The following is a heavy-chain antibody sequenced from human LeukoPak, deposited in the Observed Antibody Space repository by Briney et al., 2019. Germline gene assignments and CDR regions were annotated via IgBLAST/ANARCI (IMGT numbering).Heavy chain of an antibody. V-gene: IGHV3-64D*06. J-gene: IGHJ4*02. CDR2: ISCNGGST. D-gene: IGHD5-18*01. CDR1: GFTFSSYA. Sequence: PGGSLRLSCSASGFTFSSYAMHWVRQAPGKGLEYVSAISCNGGSTYYADSVKGRFTISRDNSKNTLYLQMSSLRAEDTAMYYCVKGVRGYNYAYFDYWGQGTLVTVSS. CDR3: VKGVRGYNYAYFDY.